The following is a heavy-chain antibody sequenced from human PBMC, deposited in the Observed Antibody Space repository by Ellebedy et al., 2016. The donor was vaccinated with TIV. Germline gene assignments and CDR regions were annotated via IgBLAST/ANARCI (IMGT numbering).Heavy chain of an antibody. Sequence: ASVKVSCKVSGYTFTKYGISWVRQAPGQGLEWMGWISGYNGDTNYAQKFQGRVTMTIETSTNTVYMELRNLSFDDTAVYYCTRGFYEKFDPWGQGTPVTVS. D-gene: IGHD5/OR15-5a*01. J-gene: IGHJ5*02. CDR3: TRGFYEKFDP. CDR2: ISGYNGDT. CDR1: GYTFTKYG. V-gene: IGHV1-18*04.